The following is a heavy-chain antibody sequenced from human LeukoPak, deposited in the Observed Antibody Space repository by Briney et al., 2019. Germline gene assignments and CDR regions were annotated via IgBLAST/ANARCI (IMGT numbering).Heavy chain of an antibody. CDR3: AKHRFESGGYHSTD. V-gene: IGHV3-23*01. D-gene: IGHD3-22*01. CDR2: ISGGSGST. J-gene: IGHJ4*02. CDR1: GFTFSSYA. Sequence: GGSLRLSCAASGFTFSSYAMSWVRQAPGKGLAWVSTISGGSGSTYCADSVKGRFTISRDNSKNTLYLQMNSLRDEDTAVYYCAKHRFESGGYHSTDWGQGTLVTVSS.